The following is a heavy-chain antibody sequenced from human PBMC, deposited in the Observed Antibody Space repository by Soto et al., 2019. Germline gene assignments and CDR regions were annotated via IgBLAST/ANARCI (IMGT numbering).Heavy chain of an antibody. V-gene: IGHV3-33*01. CDR1: GFTFSSYG. CDR2: IWYDGSNK. CDR3: AREVTVDRPYYYYGMDV. J-gene: IGHJ6*02. Sequence: QVQLVESGGGVVQPGRSLRLSCAASGFTFSSYGMHWVRQAPGKGLEWVAVIWYDGSNKYYADSVKGRFTISRDNSKNTLYLQMNSLRAEDTAVYYCAREVTVDRPYYYYGMDVWGQGTTVTVSS.